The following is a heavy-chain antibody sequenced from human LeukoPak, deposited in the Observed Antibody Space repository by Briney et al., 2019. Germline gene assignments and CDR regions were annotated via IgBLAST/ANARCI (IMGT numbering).Heavy chain of an antibody. CDR1: GYTFTGYY. Sequence: ASVKVSCKASGYTFTGYYMHWVRQAPGQGLEWMGSIHPKSGGTKYAQKFQGRVTVTRDTSISATYMELSRLTSDDTAVYYCARDPPAAGSTEFDFWGQGTLVTVSS. D-gene: IGHD6-13*01. V-gene: IGHV1-2*02. CDR3: ARDPPAAGSTEFDF. CDR2: IHPKSGGT. J-gene: IGHJ4*02.